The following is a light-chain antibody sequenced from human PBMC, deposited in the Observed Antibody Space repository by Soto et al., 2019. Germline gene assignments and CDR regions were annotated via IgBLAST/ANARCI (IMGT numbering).Light chain of an antibody. V-gene: IGLV2-14*01. J-gene: IGLJ1*01. CDR3: SSXXXXTTXX. CDR1: SSDVGGYRF. Sequence: QSALTQPASVSGSPGQSITISCTGTSSDVGGYRFVSWYQRHPGKAPKLIIYEVNDRPSGVSNRFSGSKSDNTASLTISGLQAEDEADYYCSSXXXXTTXXFXTGTK. CDR2: EVN.